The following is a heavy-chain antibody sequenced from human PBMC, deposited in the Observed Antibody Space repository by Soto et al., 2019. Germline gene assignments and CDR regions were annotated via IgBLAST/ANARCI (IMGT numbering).Heavy chain of an antibody. V-gene: IGHV3-30*03. CDR1: GFTFSSYG. Sequence: QVQLVESGGGVVQPGRSLRLSCAASGFTFSSYGMHWVRQAPGKGLEWVAVISYDGSNKHYADSVKARFTISRDNSKNTLYLQMNSLRAEDTTVYYCAPWFGAFDYWGQGTRVTVSS. CDR2: ISYDGSNK. J-gene: IGHJ4*02. CDR3: APWFGAFDY. D-gene: IGHD3-10*01.